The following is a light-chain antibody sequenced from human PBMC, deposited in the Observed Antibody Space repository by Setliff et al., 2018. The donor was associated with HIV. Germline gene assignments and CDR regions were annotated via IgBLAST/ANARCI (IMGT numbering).Light chain of an antibody. CDR2: DVS. CDR3: SSYTHRNTYV. V-gene: IGLV2-14*03. Sequence: QSALTQPASVSGSPGQSITISCSGSSSDVGGYNHVSWYQRHPGKAPKVMIYDVSNRPLGVSNRFSGSKSDNTASLTISGLQAEDEADYFCSSYTHRNTYVFGTG. CDR1: SSDVGGYNH. J-gene: IGLJ1*01.